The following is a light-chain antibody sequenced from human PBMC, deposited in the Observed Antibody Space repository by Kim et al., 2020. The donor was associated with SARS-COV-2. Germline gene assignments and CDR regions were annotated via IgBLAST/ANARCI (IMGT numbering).Light chain of an antibody. V-gene: IGKV1-5*03. CDR1: QSIGTW. CDR2: EAS. CDR3: QQYNRSPGLT. Sequence: DIQMTQSPSTLSVSVGDRVTITCRASQSIGTWLAWYQQKPGKAPRLLIYEASNLDSGVPSRFIGSGSGTEFTLTISSLQTDDFATYYCQQYNRSPGLTFGGGTKVDIK. J-gene: IGKJ4*01.